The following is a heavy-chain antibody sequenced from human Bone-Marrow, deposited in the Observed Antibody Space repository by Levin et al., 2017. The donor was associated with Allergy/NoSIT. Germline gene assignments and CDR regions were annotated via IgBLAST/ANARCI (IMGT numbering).Heavy chain of an antibody. D-gene: IGHD4-23*01. CDR3: AREPVGRFDY. V-gene: IGHV4-61*03. J-gene: IGHJ4*02. CDR2: IYYTGST. Sequence: PGKGLEWIGTIYYTGSTKYNPSLKSRVTISRDTSKTFFSLRLTSMTAADTAVYYCAREPVGRFDYWGQGILVTVSS.